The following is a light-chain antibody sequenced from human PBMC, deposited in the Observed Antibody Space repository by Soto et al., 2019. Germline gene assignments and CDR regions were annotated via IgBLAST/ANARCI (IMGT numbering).Light chain of an antibody. J-gene: IGKJ1*01. CDR2: EGS. V-gene: IGKV3-11*01. CDR1: QSVSYN. CDR3: QQRNNWPWT. Sequence: EIVMTQSPATLSVSPGERATLSCRASQSVSYNLAWYQQKAGQAPRLLIYEGSNRATGIPTRFSGSGSGTDFTLTISGLEPEDFAVYYCQQRNNWPWTFGQGTKVEVK.